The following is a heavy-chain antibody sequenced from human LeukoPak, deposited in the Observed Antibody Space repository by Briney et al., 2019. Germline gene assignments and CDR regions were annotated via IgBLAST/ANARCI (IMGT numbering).Heavy chain of an antibody. CDR1: GFTFSSYE. V-gene: IGHV3-48*03. CDR2: ISSSGSTI. CDR3: AREKYGDYSLDY. J-gene: IGHJ4*02. D-gene: IGHD4-17*01. Sequence: RGSLRLSCAASGFTFSSYEMNWVRQAPGKGLEWVSYISSSGSTIYYADSVKGRFTISRDNAKNSLYLQMNSLRAEDTAVYYCAREKYGDYSLDYWGQGTLVTVSS.